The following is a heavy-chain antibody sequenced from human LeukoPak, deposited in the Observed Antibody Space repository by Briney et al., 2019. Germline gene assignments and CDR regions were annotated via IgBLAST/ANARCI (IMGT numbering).Heavy chain of an antibody. CDR3: AKESTGYSSGGYAFDI. D-gene: IGHD6-19*01. CDR2: IYYSGST. CDR1: GGSISSYY. J-gene: IGHJ3*02. Sequence: PSETLSLTCTVSGGSISSYYWSWIRQPPGKGLEWIGYIYYSGSTNYNPSLKSRVTISVDTSKNQFSLKLSSVTAADTAVYYCAKESTGYSSGGYAFDIWGQGTMVTVSS. V-gene: IGHV4-59*12.